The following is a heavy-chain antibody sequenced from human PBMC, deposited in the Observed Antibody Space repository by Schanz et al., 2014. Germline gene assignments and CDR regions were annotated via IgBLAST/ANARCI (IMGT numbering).Heavy chain of an antibody. CDR3: ARDAADFYDILTEEDY. V-gene: IGHV1-18*01. CDR1: GYTFTTYA. J-gene: IGHJ4*02. D-gene: IGHD3-9*01. CDR2: ISVYTGNT. Sequence: QVQLVQSGAEVKKPGASVRVSCKASGYTFTTYAMSWVRQAPGQGLEWVGWISVYTGNTKYGQKVQGRVTMTADTTTNTADMELRSLRADDTAVYYCARDAADFYDILTEEDYWGQGTLVTVSS.